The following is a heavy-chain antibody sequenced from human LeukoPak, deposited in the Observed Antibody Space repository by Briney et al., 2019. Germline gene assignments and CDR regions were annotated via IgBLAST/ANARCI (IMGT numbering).Heavy chain of an antibody. CDR3: ARDVSTMVRGALDY. D-gene: IGHD3-10*01. J-gene: IGHJ4*02. V-gene: IGHV3-30-3*01. Sequence: GGSLRLSCAASGFTFSTYVMHWVRQAPGKGLEWVAVTSYDGSNKYYADSVKGRFTISRDNSKNTLNLQMNSLRAEDTAVYYCARDVSTMVRGALDYWGQGTLVTVSS. CDR2: TSYDGSNK. CDR1: GFTFSTYV.